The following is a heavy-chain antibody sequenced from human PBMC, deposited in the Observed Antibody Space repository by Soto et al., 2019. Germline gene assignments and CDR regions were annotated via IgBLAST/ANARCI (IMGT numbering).Heavy chain of an antibody. CDR2: MNPNSGNT. D-gene: IGHD3-10*01. Sequence: ASVKVSCKASGYTFTSYDINWVRQATGQGLEWMGWMNPNSGNTGYAQKFQGRVTMTRNTSISTAYMELSSLRSEDTAVYYCARGGITMVRDYYYYMDVWGKGTTVTVSS. V-gene: IGHV1-8*01. J-gene: IGHJ6*03. CDR3: ARGGITMVRDYYYYMDV. CDR1: GYTFTSYD.